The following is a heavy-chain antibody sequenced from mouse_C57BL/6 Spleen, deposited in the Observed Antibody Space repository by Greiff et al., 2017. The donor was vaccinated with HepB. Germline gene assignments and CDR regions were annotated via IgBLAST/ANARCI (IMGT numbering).Heavy chain of an antibody. CDR2: IYPGDGDT. CDR3: ARETCYGNYLFDY. Sequence: QVQLKESGPELVKPGASVKISCKASGYAFSSSWMNWVKQRPGKGLEWIGRIYPGDGDTNYNGKFKGKATLTADKSSSTAYMQLSSLTSEDSAVYFCARETCYGNYLFDYWGQGTTLTVSS. CDR1: GYAFSSSW. V-gene: IGHV1-82*01. J-gene: IGHJ2*01. D-gene: IGHD2-10*01.